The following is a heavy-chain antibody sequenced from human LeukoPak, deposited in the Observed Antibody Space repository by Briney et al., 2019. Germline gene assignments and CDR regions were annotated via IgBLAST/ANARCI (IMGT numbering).Heavy chain of an antibody. CDR2: IYYSGST. J-gene: IGHJ6*02. D-gene: IGHD6-13*01. V-gene: IGHV4-59*11. CDR3: ASTIAAAGIAPNYYYYGMDV. Sequence: SGTLSLTCTVSGDSINSLDLWSWVRQPPGKGLEWIGYIYYSGSTNYNPSLKSRVTISVDTSKNQFSLKLSSVTAADTAVYYCASTIAAAGIAPNYYYYGMDVWGQGTTVTVSS. CDR1: GDSINSLDL.